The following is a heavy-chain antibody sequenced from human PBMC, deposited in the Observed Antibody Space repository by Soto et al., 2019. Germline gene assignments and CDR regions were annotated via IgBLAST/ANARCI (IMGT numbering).Heavy chain of an antibody. V-gene: IGHV1-18*01. CDR3: ARDLRINRESIAAAGNFDY. CDR2: ISAYNGNT. J-gene: IGHJ4*02. Sequence: QVPLVQSGAEVKKPGASVKVSCKASGYTFTSYGISWVRQAPGQGLEWMGWISAYNGNTNYAQKLQGRVTMTTDTSTSTAYMELRSLRSDDTAVYYCARDLRINRESIAAAGNFDYWGQGTLVTVSS. CDR1: GYTFTSYG. D-gene: IGHD6-13*01.